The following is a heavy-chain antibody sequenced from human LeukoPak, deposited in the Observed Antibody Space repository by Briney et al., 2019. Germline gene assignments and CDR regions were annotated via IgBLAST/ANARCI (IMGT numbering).Heavy chain of an antibody. J-gene: IGHJ3*02. CDR2: INPNSGVT. V-gene: IGHV1-2*02. Sequence: ASVKVSCKASGYTFTAYYIHWVRQAPGQGLEWMGWINPNSGVTNSAQKFQGRVSMTRATSITTAYMELSRLTSDDTAVYYCATSTVADSDAFDIWGQGTMVTVPS. D-gene: IGHD4-17*01. CDR3: ATSTVADSDAFDI. CDR1: GYTFTAYY.